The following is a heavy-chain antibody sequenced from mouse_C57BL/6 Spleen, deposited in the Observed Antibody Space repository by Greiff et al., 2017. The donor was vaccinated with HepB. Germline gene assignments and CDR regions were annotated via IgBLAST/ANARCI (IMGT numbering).Heavy chain of an antibody. Sequence: EVHLVESGGGLVQPGGSMKLSCVASGFTFSNYWMNWVRQSPEKGLEWVAQIRLKSDNYATHYAESVKGRFTISRDDSKSSVYLQMNNLRAEDTGIYYCTPGSSYEAYWGQGTLVTVSA. V-gene: IGHV6-3*01. CDR1: GFTFSNYW. CDR2: IRLKSDNYAT. J-gene: IGHJ3*01. CDR3: TPGSSYEAY. D-gene: IGHD1-1*01.